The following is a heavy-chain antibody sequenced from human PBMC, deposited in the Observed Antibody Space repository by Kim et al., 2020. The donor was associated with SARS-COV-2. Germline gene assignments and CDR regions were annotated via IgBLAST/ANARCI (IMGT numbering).Heavy chain of an antibody. D-gene: IGHD2-8*01. V-gene: IGHV4-31*02. CDR3: ASSRGSGGNEFDP. Sequence: YNPSRKSRVTISVDTSKNQFSLKRSSVTAADTAVYYWASSRGSGGNEFDPWGQGTLVTVSS. J-gene: IGHJ5*02.